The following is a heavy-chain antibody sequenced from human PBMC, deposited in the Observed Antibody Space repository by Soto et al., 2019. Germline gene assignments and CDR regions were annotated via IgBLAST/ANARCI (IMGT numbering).Heavy chain of an antibody. CDR1: GFTFRRYA. CDR2: IRGDGDRT. Sequence: PVGSLRLSCAASGFTFRRYAMTRVRQGPGKGLEWVSGIRGDGDRTYYGDSVKGRFTISRDNSKDTLYLQMNSLRAEDTAVYYCAKEADIVVVPSALEAWDQGTLVTVSS. J-gene: IGHJ5*02. V-gene: IGHV3-23*01. CDR3: AKEADIVVVPSALEA. D-gene: IGHD2-2*01.